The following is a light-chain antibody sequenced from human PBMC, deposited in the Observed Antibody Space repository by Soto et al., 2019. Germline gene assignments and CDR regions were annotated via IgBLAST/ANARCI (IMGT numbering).Light chain of an antibody. J-gene: IGKJ3*01. CDR1: QSVSSN. CDR2: GAS. V-gene: IGKV3-15*01. CDR3: QPYNNWPPFT. Sequence: EIVMTQSPATLSVSPGERATLSCRASQSVSSNLAWYQQKPGQAPRLLIYGASTRATGIPARFSGSGSGTEFPPTISSLQSEDFAVYYCQPYNNWPPFTFGPGTTVDIK.